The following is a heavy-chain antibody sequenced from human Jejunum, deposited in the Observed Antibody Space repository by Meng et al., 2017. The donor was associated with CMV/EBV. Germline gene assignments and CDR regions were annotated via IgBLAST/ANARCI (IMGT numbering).Heavy chain of an antibody. Sequence: QVQLVQSGGEVKKPGAPVKASCKASGNTFTSYEINWVRQGTGQGLEWMGWMNPNRGTTGYAQKFQGRVTMTRNISKSTAYMDLSSLRSEDTAVYYCATGVADFEYWGQGTLVTVSS. D-gene: IGHD6-19*01. CDR2: MNPNRGTT. CDR3: ATGVADFEY. J-gene: IGHJ4*02. CDR1: GNTFTSYE. V-gene: IGHV1-8*01.